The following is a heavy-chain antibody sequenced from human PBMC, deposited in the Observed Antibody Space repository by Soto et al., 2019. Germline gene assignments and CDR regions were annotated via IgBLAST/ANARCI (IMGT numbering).Heavy chain of an antibody. J-gene: IGHJ3*02. CDR3: ARETIVVPSVAFDI. D-gene: IGHD3-22*01. V-gene: IGHV4-59*01. Sequence: QPPGKGLEWIGYIYYSGSTNYNPSLKSRVTISVDTSKNQFSLKLSSVTAADTAVYYCARETIVVPSVAFDIWGQGTMVTVSS. CDR2: IYYSGST.